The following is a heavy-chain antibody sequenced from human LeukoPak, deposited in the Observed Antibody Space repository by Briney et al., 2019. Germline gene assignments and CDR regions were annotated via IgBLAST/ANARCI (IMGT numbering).Heavy chain of an antibody. V-gene: IGHV3-53*01. D-gene: IGHD5-18*01. CDR2: IYSGGST. CDR3: ATGRGYSYGWPFDY. Sequence: EGSLRLSCAASGFTVSSNYMSWVRQAPGKGLEWVSVIYSGGSTYYADSVKGRFTISRDNSKNTLYLQMNSLRAEDTAVYYCATGRGYSYGWPFDYWGQGTLVTVSS. CDR1: GFTVSSNY. J-gene: IGHJ4*02.